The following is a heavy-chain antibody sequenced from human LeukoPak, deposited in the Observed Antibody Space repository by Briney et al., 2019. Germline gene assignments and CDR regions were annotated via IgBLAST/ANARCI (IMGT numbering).Heavy chain of an antibody. Sequence: SQTLSLTCAVSGDSVSSNRASWNWIRQSPSGGLEWLGRTYYRSKWSNDYADSVKSRITISPDTSKNEFSLQLNSVTPEDTAVYYCARDPDSSYEWGPYDSWGQGTLVTVSS. J-gene: IGHJ5*01. CDR1: GDSVSSNRAS. CDR2: TYYRSKWSN. D-gene: IGHD6-6*01. CDR3: ARDPDSSYEWGPYDS. V-gene: IGHV6-1*01.